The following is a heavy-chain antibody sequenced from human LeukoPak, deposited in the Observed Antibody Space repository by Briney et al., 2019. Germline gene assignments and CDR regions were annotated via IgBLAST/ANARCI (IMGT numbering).Heavy chain of an antibody. D-gene: IGHD6-19*01. CDR2: IYHSGST. J-gene: IGHJ4*02. CDR3: ARFGWLVLAHYYFDY. V-gene: IGHV4-30-2*01. CDR1: GGSISSGGYS. Sequence: PSQTLSLTCAVSGGSISSGGYSWSWIRQPPGKGLEWIGYIYHSGSTYYNPSLKSRVTISVDTSKNQFSLKLSSVTAADTAVYYRARFGWLVLAHYYFDYWGQGTLVTVSS.